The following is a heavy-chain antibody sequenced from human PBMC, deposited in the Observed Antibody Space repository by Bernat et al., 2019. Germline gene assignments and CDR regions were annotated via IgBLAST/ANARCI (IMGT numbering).Heavy chain of an antibody. V-gene: IGHV4-31*03. CDR3: ARDRGTSYPAYNWFDP. CDR1: GGSIRSGGYY. D-gene: IGHD2-2*01. CDR2: IYYSGNT. Sequence: QVQLQESGPGLVKPSQTLSLTCTVSGGSIRSGGYYWSWIRQHPGKGLEWIGYIYYSGNTYYNPSLKSRVTISVDTSKNQFSLKLSSVTAADTAVYYCARDRGTSYPAYNWFDPWGQGTLVTVSS. J-gene: IGHJ5*02.